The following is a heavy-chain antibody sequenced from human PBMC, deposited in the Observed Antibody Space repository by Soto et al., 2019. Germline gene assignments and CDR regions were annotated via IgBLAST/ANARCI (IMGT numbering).Heavy chain of an antibody. J-gene: IGHJ1*01. CDR2: SYYSGST. D-gene: IGHD4-4*01. Sequence: SETLSLTCTVSGDSMTSYYWSRIRQPPGKGLEWIGYSYYSGSTTDKPSLRTRVTMSIDTPKNQFSRRLSSVTAAHTAVYNCVRAKSNYQPVEHWGQGSQVTFSS. V-gene: IGHV4-59*01. CDR1: GDSMTSYY. CDR3: VRAKSNYQPVEH.